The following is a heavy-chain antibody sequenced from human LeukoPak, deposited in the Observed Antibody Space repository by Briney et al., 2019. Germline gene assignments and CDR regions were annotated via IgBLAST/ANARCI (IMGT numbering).Heavy chain of an antibody. CDR1: GGSFSGHY. V-gene: IGHV4-34*01. CDR3: ARGRYVTTRGGAAAGFLDY. D-gene: IGHD6-13*01. J-gene: IGHJ4*02. Sequence: SETLSLTCAVSGGSFSGHYWNWIRQPPGKGLGWIGEINHGGSTNYSPSLKSRVTISVDTSQNQFSLRLSSVTAADTAVYYCARGRYVTTRGGAAAGFLDYWGQGTLVTVST. CDR2: INHGGST.